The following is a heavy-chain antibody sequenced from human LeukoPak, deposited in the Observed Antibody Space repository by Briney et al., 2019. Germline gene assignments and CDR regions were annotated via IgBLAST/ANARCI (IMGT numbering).Heavy chain of an antibody. CDR1: RLTLTIYG. CDR2: ISYDGRNE. V-gene: IGHV3-30*03. CDR3: AMPGSSGEDYYYSYFMDV. Sequence: GRCLRLSCAVSRLTLTIYGTQGGPDPPDRGLECGEDISYDGRNEYYAESVKGRFNVCRDNSKNTLHLQMNGLGADDTAVYYCAMPGSSGEDYYYSYFMDVGGEGTTLTVP. J-gene: IGHJ6*03. D-gene: IGHD3-22*01.